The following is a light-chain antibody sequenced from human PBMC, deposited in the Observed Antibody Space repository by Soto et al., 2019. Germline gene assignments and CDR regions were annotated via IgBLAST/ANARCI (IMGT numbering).Light chain of an antibody. CDR2: ESS. Sequence: EIVLTQSPATLSLSPGERATLSCRASQSVDNYLDWYQQKPGQAPRLLIYESSNRATGIPARFSGSGSGTDFTLTISSLEPEDFAVYYCQQRLMTFGQGTKVDIK. CDR1: QSVDNY. CDR3: QQRLMT. V-gene: IGKV3-11*01. J-gene: IGKJ1*01.